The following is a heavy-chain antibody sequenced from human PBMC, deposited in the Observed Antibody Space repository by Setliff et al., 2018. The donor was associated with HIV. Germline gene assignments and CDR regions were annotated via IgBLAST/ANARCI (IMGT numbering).Heavy chain of an antibody. J-gene: IGHJ4*02. CDR2: IKPSETT. CDR1: GETFNNFC. V-gene: IGHV4-34*01. Sequence: SETLSLTCAVYGETFNNFCWSWIRQAPGKGLEWIGEIKPSETTNNNPSLKSRVTMSVDTSKKQFSLKLSSVTAADTAVYYCARGGGITWRSYSFDYWGQGSLVTVSS. CDR3: ARGGGITWRSYSFDY. D-gene: IGHD3-10*01.